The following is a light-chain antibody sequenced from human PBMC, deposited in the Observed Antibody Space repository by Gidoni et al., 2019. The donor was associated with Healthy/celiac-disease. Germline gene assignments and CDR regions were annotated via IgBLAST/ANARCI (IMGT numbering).Light chain of an antibody. CDR2: GAS. Sequence: EIVLTPSPATLSVSPGERATLSCRASQSVSSNLAWYQQKPGQAPRLLIYGASTRATGIPARFSGSGSGTEFTLTISSLQSEDFAVYYCQQYNNWFTFXQXTKLXIK. CDR1: QSVSSN. J-gene: IGKJ2*01. V-gene: IGKV3-15*01. CDR3: QQYNNWFT.